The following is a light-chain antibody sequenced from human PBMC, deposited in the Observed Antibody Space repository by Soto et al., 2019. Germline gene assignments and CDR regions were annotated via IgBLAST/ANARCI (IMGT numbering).Light chain of an antibody. J-gene: IGKJ1*01. CDR3: QQSFSSPRT. CDR2: AAS. V-gene: IGKV1-39*01. Sequence: DIQMTQSPSSLSASVGDRVTITCRASQSMSRYLNWYQQKPGKVPKLLIYAASSLQSGVPSRFRGSGSGTDVTLTISSLQPEYFATYYCQQSFSSPRTFGQGTKVEIK. CDR1: QSMSRY.